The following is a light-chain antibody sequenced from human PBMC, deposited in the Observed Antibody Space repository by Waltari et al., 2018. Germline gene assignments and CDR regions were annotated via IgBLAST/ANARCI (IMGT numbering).Light chain of an antibody. CDR1: QIGSQS. CDR3: QVWDSSSDHWV. V-gene: IGLV3-21*02. Sequence: SYVLTQPPSVSVAPGQTTRISCVGDQIGSQSVHWYQQKPGQAPVVVVYENSGRPSGIPERISGSNSGSMATLTIARVEAGDEAVYYCQVWDSSSDHWVFGGGTQLTVL. J-gene: IGLJ3*02. CDR2: ENS.